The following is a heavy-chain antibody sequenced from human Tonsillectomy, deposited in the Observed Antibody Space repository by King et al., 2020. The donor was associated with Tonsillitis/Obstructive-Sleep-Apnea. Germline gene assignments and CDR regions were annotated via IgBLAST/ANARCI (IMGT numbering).Heavy chain of an antibody. Sequence: DVQLVESGGGLVKPGGSLRLSCAASGFTFSNAWMNWVRQAPGKGLEWVGRIKSKTDGGTTDYAAPVKGRFTISRDDSKNTLYLQMNSLKTEDTAVYYCTTPSIVGATLYYYYYGMDLWGQGTTVTVSS. CDR2: IKSKTDGGTT. CDR3: TTPSIVGATLYYYYYGMDL. J-gene: IGHJ6*02. V-gene: IGHV3-15*07. CDR1: GFTFSNAW. D-gene: IGHD1-26*01.